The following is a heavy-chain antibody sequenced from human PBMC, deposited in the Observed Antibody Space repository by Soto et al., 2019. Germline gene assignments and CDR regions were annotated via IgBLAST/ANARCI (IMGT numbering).Heavy chain of an antibody. D-gene: IGHD2-21*01. CDR3: TTGTAWLADYYYGMDV. V-gene: IGHV3-15*01. Sequence: WGSLRLSCAASGFTFSNAWMSWVRQAPGKGLEWVGRIKSKTDGGTTDYAAPVKGRFTISRDDSKNTLYLQMNSLKTEDTAVYYCTTGTAWLADYYYGMDVWGQGTTVTVSS. CDR1: GFTFSNAW. CDR2: IKSKTDGGTT. J-gene: IGHJ6*02.